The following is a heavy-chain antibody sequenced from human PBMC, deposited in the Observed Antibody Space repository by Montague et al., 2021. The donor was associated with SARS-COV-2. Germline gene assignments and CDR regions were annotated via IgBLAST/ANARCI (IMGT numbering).Heavy chain of an antibody. CDR1: GGSISSYY. J-gene: IGHJ4*02. Sequence: SETLPLTCTVSGGSISSYYWSWIRQPPGKGLEWIGYIYYSGSTNYNPSLKSRVTISVDTSKNQFSLKLSSVTAADTAVYYCARGREYSSSAGFDYWGQGTLVTVPS. CDR3: ARGREYSSSAGFDY. V-gene: IGHV4-59*01. CDR2: IYYSGST. D-gene: IGHD6-6*01.